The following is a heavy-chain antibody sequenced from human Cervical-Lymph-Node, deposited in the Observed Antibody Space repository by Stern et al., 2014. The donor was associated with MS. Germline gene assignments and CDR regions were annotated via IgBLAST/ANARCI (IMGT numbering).Heavy chain of an antibody. CDR2: IWDDGSNK. CDR1: GFTFSSYG. J-gene: IGHJ6*02. V-gene: IGHV3-33*01. CDR3: ARDPGITMVGYYYYGMDV. D-gene: IGHD3-10*01. Sequence: VQLVESGGGVVQPGRSLRLSCAASGFTFSSYGMHWVRQAPGKGLEWVAVIWDDGSNKYYADSVKGRFTISRDNSKNTLYLQMNSLRAEDTAVYYYARDPGITMVGYYYYGMDVWGQGTTVTVSS.